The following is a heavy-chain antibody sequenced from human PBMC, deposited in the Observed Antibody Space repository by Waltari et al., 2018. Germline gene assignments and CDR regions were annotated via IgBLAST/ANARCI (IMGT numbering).Heavy chain of an antibody. CDR1: GASISHYF. CDR3: ARQRYYYDERGYYHHFDH. J-gene: IGHJ4*02. D-gene: IGHD3-22*01. Sequence: QVPLQESGPGLVKPAETLSLPCTVPGASISHYFGSWIRWPPGKGLAWIGYTYYSGGTSYTPSLKSRGTISVDTSKNQVSLNLSSVTAADTAVYYCARQRYYYDERGYYHHFDHWGPGSLVTVSS. CDR2: TYYSGGT. V-gene: IGHV4-59*08.